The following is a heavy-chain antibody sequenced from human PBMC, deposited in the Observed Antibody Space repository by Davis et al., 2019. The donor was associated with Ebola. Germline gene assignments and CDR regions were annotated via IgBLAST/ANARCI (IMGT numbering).Heavy chain of an antibody. CDR3: ALRLRYYYGTDV. Sequence: AASVKVSCKASGYTFTSYGISWVRQAPGQGLEWMGWISASNGNTDYAQKLQGRVTMTTDTSTSTAYMELRSLRSDDTAVYYCALRLRYYYGTDVWGQGTTVTVSS. V-gene: IGHV1-18*04. D-gene: IGHD4-17*01. J-gene: IGHJ6*02. CDR1: GYTFTSYG. CDR2: ISASNGNT.